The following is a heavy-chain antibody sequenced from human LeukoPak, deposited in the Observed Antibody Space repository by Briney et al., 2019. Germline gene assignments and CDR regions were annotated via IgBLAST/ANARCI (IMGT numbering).Heavy chain of an antibody. V-gene: IGHV3-23*01. J-gene: IGHJ3*02. CDR3: AAITMIVELLPASIRGRAFDI. CDR2: ISGSGGST. D-gene: IGHD3-22*01. CDR1: GFTFSSYA. Sequence: PGGSLRLSCAASGFTFSSYAMSWVRQAPGKGLEWVSAISGSGGSTYYADSVKGRFTISRDNSKNTLYLQMNSLRAEDTAVYYCAAITMIVELLPASIRGRAFDIWGQGTMVTVSS.